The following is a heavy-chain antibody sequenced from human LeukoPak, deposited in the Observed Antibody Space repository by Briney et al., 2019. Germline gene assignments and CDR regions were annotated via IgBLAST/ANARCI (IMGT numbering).Heavy chain of an antibody. CDR1: GFNFNTYT. Sequence: GGSLRLSCAASGFNFNTYTMTWVRQAPGKGLEWVSSITGDCNYIFYADSVKGRFTISRDNAKNSLYLQVTSLRGEDTAVYYCTRERNFYYYDSRGQGTLVTVSS. CDR3: TRERNFYYYDS. CDR2: ITGDCNYI. D-gene: IGHD3-3*01. J-gene: IGHJ4*02. V-gene: IGHV3-21*01.